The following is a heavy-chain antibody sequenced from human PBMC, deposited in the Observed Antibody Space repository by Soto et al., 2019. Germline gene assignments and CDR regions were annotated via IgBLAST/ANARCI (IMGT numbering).Heavy chain of an antibody. CDR3: ARDYSSYGPFDY. CDR2: IYSDGST. J-gene: IGHJ4*02. Sequence: PGGSLGLSCAASGVTVNSNYMSWVGQGPGKGLEWVSVIYSDGSTYYADSVKGRFIISRDNSNNTLYFQMNSLRAEDTAVYYCARDYSSYGPFDYWGQGTLVTV. CDR1: GVTVNSNY. V-gene: IGHV3-66*01. D-gene: IGHD5-18*01.